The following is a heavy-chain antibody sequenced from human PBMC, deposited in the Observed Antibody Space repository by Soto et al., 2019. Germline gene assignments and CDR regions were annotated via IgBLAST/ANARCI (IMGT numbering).Heavy chain of an antibody. CDR3: AKSSGYYDFWSGYYDEHGYGVDV. V-gene: IGHV3-23*01. D-gene: IGHD3-3*01. CDR1: GFTFSSYA. J-gene: IGHJ6*02. CDR2: ISGSGGST. Sequence: PGGSLRLSCAASGFTFSSYAMGWVRQAPGKGLEWVSAISGSGGSTYYADSVKGRFTISRDNSKNTLYLQMNSLRAEDTAVYYCAKSSGYYDFWSGYYDEHGYGVDVWGQGTTVTVSS.